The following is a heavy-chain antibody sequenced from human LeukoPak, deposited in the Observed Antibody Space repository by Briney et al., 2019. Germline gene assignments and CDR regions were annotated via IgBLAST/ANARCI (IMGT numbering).Heavy chain of an antibody. J-gene: IGHJ4*02. CDR2: IYYTGTT. V-gene: IGHV4-59*01. CDR3: ARGHRGLGY. CDR1: GASISDYY. D-gene: IGHD3-16*01. Sequence: SETLSLTCTVSGASISDYYWSWIRQPPAKGLEWIGYIYYTGTTNYNPSLKSRVTISVDTSKNQFSLKLTSVTAADTAVYYCARGHRGLGYWGQGTLVTVSS.